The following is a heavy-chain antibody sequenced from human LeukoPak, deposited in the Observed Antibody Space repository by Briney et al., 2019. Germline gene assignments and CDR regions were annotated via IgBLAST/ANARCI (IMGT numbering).Heavy chain of an antibody. V-gene: IGHV4-59*08. CDR1: GFTFSSYA. Sequence: GSLTLLCAASGFTFSSYAMSWTRQPPGKGLEWIGYIYYSGSANYNPPLKRRVTISVDTSKNQFSLKLSSVTAADTAVYYCARGNYDFWSGWVQVWYYGMDVWGQGTTVTVSS. D-gene: IGHD3-3*01. J-gene: IGHJ6*02. CDR3: ARGNYDFWSGWVQVWYYGMDV. CDR2: IYYSGSA.